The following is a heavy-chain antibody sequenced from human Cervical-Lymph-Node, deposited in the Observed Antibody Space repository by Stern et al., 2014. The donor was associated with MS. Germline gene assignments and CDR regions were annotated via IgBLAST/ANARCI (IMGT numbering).Heavy chain of an antibody. J-gene: IGHJ4*02. CDR1: GYTLTAYY. Sequence: VQLVESGAEVKKPGASVKVSCKASGYTLTAYYMHWVRQAPGQGLEWMGWNNPSSGGTNYAQKFQGRVTMTRDTSISTAYMGLSSLTSDDTAVYYCVRDASRYSSSWYFDSWGQGTLVTVSS. V-gene: IGHV1-2*02. CDR3: VRDASRYSSSWYFDS. D-gene: IGHD6-13*01. CDR2: NNPSSGGT.